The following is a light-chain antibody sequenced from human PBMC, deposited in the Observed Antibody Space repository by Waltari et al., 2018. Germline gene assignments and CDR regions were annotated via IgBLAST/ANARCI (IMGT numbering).Light chain of an antibody. CDR3: QHYYNSPWT. CDR1: QGISTY. V-gene: IGKV1D-8*03. CDR2: GAS. J-gene: IGKJ1*01. Sequence: VISMTQAPSLLSASPRDRVTIPCRMSQGISTYLTWYQQKPGRAPDLLIYGASILHSGVPSRFSGSGSGTDFTLTISSLQSEDVATYYCQHYYNSPWTFGQGTKVEIK.